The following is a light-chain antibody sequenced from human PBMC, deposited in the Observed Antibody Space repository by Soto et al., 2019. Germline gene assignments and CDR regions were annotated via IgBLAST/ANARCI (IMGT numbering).Light chain of an antibody. J-gene: IGLJ1*01. CDR2: EVT. V-gene: IGLV2-14*01. Sequence: QSVLAQPSSVSGSPGQSITISCTGTSTDVGGYNYVSWYQHHSGKAPKLLIYEVTNRPSGISDRFSGSKSVNTASLTISGLQAEDEADYYCGSYSRTDTPFVFGTGTKLTVL. CDR1: STDVGGYNY. CDR3: GSYSRTDTPFV.